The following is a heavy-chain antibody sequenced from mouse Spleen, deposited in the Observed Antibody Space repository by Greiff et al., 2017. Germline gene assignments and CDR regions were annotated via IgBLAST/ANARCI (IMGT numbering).Heavy chain of an antibody. V-gene: IGHV14-4*01. J-gene: IGHJ2*01. CDR1: GFNIKDDY. CDR3: TRWLLRWY. D-gene: IGHD2-3*01. Sequence: EVQLQQSGAELVRPGASVKLSCTASGFNIKDDYMHWVKQRPEQGLEWIGWIDPENGDTEYASKFQGKATITADTSSNTAYLQLSSLTSEDTAVYYCTRWLLRWYWGQGTTLTVSS. CDR2: IDPENGDT.